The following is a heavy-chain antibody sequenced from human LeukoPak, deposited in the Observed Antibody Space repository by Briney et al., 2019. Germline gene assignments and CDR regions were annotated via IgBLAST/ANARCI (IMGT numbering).Heavy chain of an antibody. V-gene: IGHV1-46*01. CDR2: INPSGGSI. D-gene: IGHD3-22*01. Sequence: ASVKVSCKASGYTFTIHWVRQAPGQGLEWMGIINPSGGSIRYAQKFQGRVTMTRDTSTSTVYMELSSLRSEDTAVYYCARGRNYYDSSRYYYEGDAFDIWGQGTMVTVSS. J-gene: IGHJ3*02. CDR1: GYTFT. CDR3: ARGRNYYDSSRYYYEGDAFDI.